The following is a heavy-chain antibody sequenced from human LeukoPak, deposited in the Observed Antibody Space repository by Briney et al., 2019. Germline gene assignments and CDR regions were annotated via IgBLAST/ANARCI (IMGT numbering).Heavy chain of an antibody. Sequence: SETLSLTCTASGGSISSGGYYWSWIRQHPGKGLEWIGYIYYSGSTYYNPSLKSRVTISVDTSKNQFSLKLSSVTAADTAVYYCARGNRNRGVLFDYWGQGTLVTVSS. V-gene: IGHV4-31*03. CDR2: IYYSGST. CDR3: ARGNRNRGVLFDY. J-gene: IGHJ4*02. CDR1: GGSISSGGYY. D-gene: IGHD1-14*01.